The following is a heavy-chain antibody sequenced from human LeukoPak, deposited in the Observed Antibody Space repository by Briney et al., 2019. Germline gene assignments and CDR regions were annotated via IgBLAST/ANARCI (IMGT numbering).Heavy chain of an antibody. J-gene: IGHJ4*02. D-gene: IGHD4-17*01. Sequence: PGGSLRLSCAASGFTFSSYTMSWVRQAPGKGLEWVSSISSSSSYIYYADSVKGRFTISRDNAKNSLYLQMNSLRAEDTAVYYCARNRNDYGDYVFDYWGQGTLVTVSS. CDR3: ARNRNDYGDYVFDY. CDR1: GFTFSSYT. V-gene: IGHV3-21*01. CDR2: ISSSSSYI.